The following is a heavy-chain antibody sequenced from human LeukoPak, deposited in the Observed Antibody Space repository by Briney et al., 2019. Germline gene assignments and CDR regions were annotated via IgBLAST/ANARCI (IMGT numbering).Heavy chain of an antibody. V-gene: IGHV3-23*01. Sequence: GGSLRLSCAASGFTFSSYAMSWVRQAPGKGLEWVSAISGSGGSTYYADSVKGRFTISRDNSKNTLYLQMNSLRAEDTAVYYCARGPATTPMDKTDAFDIWGQGTMVTVSS. CDR2: ISGSGGST. J-gene: IGHJ3*02. CDR3: ARGPATTPMDKTDAFDI. CDR1: GFTFSSYA. D-gene: IGHD2-2*03.